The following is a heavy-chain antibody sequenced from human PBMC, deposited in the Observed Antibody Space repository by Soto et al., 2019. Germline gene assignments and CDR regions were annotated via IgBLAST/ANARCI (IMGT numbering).Heavy chain of an antibody. V-gene: IGHV4-59*01. J-gene: IGHJ5*02. CDR3: ARGGPSSKWLDP. CDR1: GGSISGYY. D-gene: IGHD3-10*01. CDR2: IHYSGST. Sequence: SETLSLTCTVSGGSISGYYWSWIRQPPGKGLEWIGYIHYSGSTDYNPSLKSRVTISVDTSKNQFSLKLNSVTAADTAVYYCARGGPSSKWLDPWGQGTLVTAPQ.